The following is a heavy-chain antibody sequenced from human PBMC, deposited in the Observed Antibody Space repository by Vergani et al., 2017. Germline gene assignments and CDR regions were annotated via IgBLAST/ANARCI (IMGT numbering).Heavy chain of an antibody. CDR3: SSESRLRSVSFDY. CDR1: GFTFSSYW. J-gene: IGHJ4*02. CDR2: IRSKAYGGTT. Sequence: EVQLVESGGGLVQPGGSLRLSCAASGFTFSSYWMNWVRQAPGKGLEWVGFIRSKAYGGTTEYAASVKGRFTISRDDSKSIAYLQMNSLKTEDTAVYYCSSESRLRSVSFDYWGQGTLVTVSS. V-gene: IGHV3-49*04. D-gene: IGHD5-12*01.